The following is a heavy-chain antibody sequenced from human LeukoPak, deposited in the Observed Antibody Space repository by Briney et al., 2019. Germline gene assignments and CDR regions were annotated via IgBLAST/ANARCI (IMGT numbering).Heavy chain of an antibody. V-gene: IGHV4-59*01. CDR1: GNSITTYY. CDR2: IYYTGNT. Sequence: SETLSLTSTVSGNSITTYYWSWIRQPPGKGLEWIAYIYYTGNTNYNPSLKSRVTISVDTSKNQISLRLSSVTAADTAVYYCATAPHTYYFDYWGQGTLVTVSS. J-gene: IGHJ4*02. CDR3: ATAPHTYYFDY.